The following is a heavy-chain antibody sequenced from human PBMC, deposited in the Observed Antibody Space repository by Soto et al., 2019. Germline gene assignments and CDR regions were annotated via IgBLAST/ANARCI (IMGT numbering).Heavy chain of an antibody. Sequence: PGGSLRLSCAASGFNLGSYDMHWVRQATGKGLEWVSGIGTTGSRYYPDSVNGRFTISRANAKNSLHLDMNNLGAGDTALYYCTRGGSALDGDIPTYFDSWGQGTLVTVSS. D-gene: IGHD1-1*01. CDR1: GFNLGSYD. CDR2: IGTTGSR. J-gene: IGHJ4*02. V-gene: IGHV3-13*01. CDR3: TRGGSALDGDIPTYFDS.